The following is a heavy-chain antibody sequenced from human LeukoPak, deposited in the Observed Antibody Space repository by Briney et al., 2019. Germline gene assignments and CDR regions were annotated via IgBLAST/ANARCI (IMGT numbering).Heavy chain of an antibody. CDR3: ARDLRRFSAYYFDY. J-gene: IGHJ4*02. CDR1: GFTFSGYA. Sequence: GGSLRLSCAASGFTFSGYAIHWVRQAPGKGLEWVAVISSDGRDKHHADSVKGRFTISRDNSKNTLYLQTNSLRAEDTAVYYCARDLRRFSAYYFDYWGQGTLVTVSS. CDR2: ISSDGRDK. D-gene: IGHD5/OR15-5a*01. V-gene: IGHV3-30*03.